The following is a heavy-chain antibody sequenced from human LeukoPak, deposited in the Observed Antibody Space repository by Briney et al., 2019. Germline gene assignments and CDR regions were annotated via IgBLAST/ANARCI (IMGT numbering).Heavy chain of an antibody. CDR3: ARDGYNYFDF. D-gene: IGHD1-1*01. CDR1: GFTFRNYY. V-gene: IGHV3-11*01. J-gene: IGHJ4*02. Sequence: GGSLRLSCAASGFTFRNYYMIWIRQATGKGLEWLSYISSNGNTIYYADSVRGRFTVSRDNAKNSLFVEMNSLRAEDTAVYYCARDGYNYFDFWGQGTLVTVSS. CDR2: ISSNGNTI.